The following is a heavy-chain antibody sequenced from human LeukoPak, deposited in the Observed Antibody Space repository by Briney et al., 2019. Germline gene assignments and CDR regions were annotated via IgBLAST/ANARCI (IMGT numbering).Heavy chain of an antibody. CDR2: ISGSGGST. Sequence: PGGSLRLSCAASGFTLSSYAMSWVRQAPGKGLEWVSAISGSGGSTYYADSAKGRFTISRDNSKNTLYLQMNSLRAEDTAVYYCAKFGRGYSYGSEGYFDYWGQGTLVTVSS. CDR3: AKFGRGYSYGSEGYFDY. D-gene: IGHD5-18*01. V-gene: IGHV3-23*01. J-gene: IGHJ4*02. CDR1: GFTLSSYA.